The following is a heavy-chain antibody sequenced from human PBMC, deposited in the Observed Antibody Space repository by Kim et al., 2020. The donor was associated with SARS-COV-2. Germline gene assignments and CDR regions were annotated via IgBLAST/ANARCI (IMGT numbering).Heavy chain of an antibody. CDR2: IKQDGSEK. CDR1: GFTFSSYW. CDR3: ARCGQRLVTGTYYYFMDV. J-gene: IGHJ6*03. D-gene: IGHD6-13*01. Sequence: GGSLRLSCAASGFTFSSYWMSWVRQVSGKGLEWVANIKQDGSEKYYVDSVKGRFTISRDNAKNSLYLQMNSLRAEDTAVYYCARCGQRLVTGTYYYFMDVWGKGTTVTVSS. V-gene: IGHV3-7*01.